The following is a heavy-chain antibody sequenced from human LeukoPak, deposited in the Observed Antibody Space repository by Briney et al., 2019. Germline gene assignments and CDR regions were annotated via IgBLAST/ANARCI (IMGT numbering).Heavy chain of an antibody. CDR1: GFIYSRYA. V-gene: IGHV4-4*02. D-gene: IGHD3-22*01. CDR3: ATNPTVTYYYNTAPFS. Sequence: GSLRLSCAACGFIYSRYAMSGVRQPPPRGVEWSGESYHSGNNNFNRSLKGRVTLSLDKSKNQFLLKMNSLTAAETAVYYGATNPTVTYYYNTAPFSWGQGTRVTVSS. CDR2: SYHSGNN. J-gene: IGHJ4*03.